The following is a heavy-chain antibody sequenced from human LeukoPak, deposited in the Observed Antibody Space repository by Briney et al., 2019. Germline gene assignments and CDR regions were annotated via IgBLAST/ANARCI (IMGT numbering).Heavy chain of an antibody. V-gene: IGHV4-59*01. CDR2: IYYSGST. D-gene: IGHD3-3*01. CDR1: GGSISSYY. CDR3: ARIGYYDFWSGYHDFDP. J-gene: IGHJ5*02. Sequence: SETLSLTCTVSGGSISSYYWSWIRQPPGKGLEWIGYIYYSGSTNYNPSLKSRVTISVDTSKNQFSLKLSSVTAADTAVYYCARIGYYDFWSGYHDFDPWGQGTLVTVSS.